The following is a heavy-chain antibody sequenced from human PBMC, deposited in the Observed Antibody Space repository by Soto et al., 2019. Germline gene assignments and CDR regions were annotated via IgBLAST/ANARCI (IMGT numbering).Heavy chain of an antibody. D-gene: IGHD6-13*01. CDR3: ARGRGSSWYRDYYYYYGMDV. J-gene: IGHJ6*02. CDR1: GGSFSGYY. Sequence: ETLSLTCAVYGGSFSGYYWSWIRQPPGKGLEWIGEINHSGSTNYNPSLKSRVTISVDTSKNQFSLKLGSVTAADTAVYYCARGRGSSWYRDYYYYYGMDVWGQGTTVTVSS. V-gene: IGHV4-34*01. CDR2: INHSGST.